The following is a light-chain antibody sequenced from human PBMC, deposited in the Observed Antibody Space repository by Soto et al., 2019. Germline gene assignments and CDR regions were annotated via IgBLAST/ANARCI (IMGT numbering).Light chain of an antibody. J-gene: IGKJ2*01. Sequence: IQLTQSPSSLSASIGDRVTITCRASQDIASYLAWYQQKPGNAPKLLIYAASTLHSGVPSRFSGSGSGTDFTLTRSSLQPEDFVTYYCQQLNVNLLFGQGTKLEIK. CDR3: QQLNVNLL. CDR2: AAS. CDR1: QDIASY. V-gene: IGKV1-9*01.